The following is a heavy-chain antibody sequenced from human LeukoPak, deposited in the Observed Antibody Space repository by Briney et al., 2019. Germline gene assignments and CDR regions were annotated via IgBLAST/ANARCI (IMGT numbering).Heavy chain of an antibody. D-gene: IGHD1-26*01. Sequence: GGSLRLSCAASGFTFSNYGMHWVRQAPGKGLEWVAFIRYDGSYKYYADSVKGRFTISRDNSKNTLYLQMNSLRAEDTAVYYCAKAGSIRFDYWGQGTLVTVSS. CDR1: GFTFSNYG. CDR2: IRYDGSYK. J-gene: IGHJ4*02. CDR3: AKAGSIRFDY. V-gene: IGHV3-30*02.